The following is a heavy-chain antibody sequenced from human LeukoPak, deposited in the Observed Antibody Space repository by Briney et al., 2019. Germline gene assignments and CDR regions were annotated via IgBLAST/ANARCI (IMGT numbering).Heavy chain of an antibody. V-gene: IGHV1-69*13. CDR2: IIPIFGTA. J-gene: IGHJ4*02. CDR3: ASVGVTAAGEFFDY. CDR1: GYTLTELS. D-gene: IGHD6-13*01. Sequence: ASVKVSCKVSGYTLTELSMHWVRQAPGQGLEWMGGIIPIFGTANYAQKFQGRVTITADESTSTAYMELSSLRSEDTAVYYCASVGVTAAGEFFDYWGQGTLVTVSS.